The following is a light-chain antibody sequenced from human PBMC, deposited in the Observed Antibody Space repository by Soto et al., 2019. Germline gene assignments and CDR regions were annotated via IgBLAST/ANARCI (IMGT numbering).Light chain of an antibody. CDR2: EVT. CDR1: SSDVGGYDY. V-gene: IGLV2-8*01. Sequence: QSALTQPPSASGSPGRSVTISCTGTSSDVGGYDYVSWFQQHPGKAPKLIIYEVTKRPSGVPDRFSASKSGNTASLTVSGLQAEDEADYYCRSCVAGTNYWVFGGGTQLTVL. CDR3: RSCVAGTNYWV. J-gene: IGLJ3*02.